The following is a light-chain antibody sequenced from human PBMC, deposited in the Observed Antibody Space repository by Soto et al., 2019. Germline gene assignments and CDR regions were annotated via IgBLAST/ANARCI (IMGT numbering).Light chain of an antibody. Sequence: PGDRATLSCRASQSFSSTFFAWYQQKPGQAPRLLIYGASSRATGIPDRFSGSGSGTDFTLTISRLEPEDFAVYYCQQYASSVTFGQGTKGEIK. CDR2: GAS. J-gene: IGKJ1*01. CDR1: QSFSSTF. V-gene: IGKV3-20*01. CDR3: QQYASSVT.